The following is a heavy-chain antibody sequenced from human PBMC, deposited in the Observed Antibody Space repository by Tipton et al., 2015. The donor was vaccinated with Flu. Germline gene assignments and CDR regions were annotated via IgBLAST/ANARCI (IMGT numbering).Heavy chain of an antibody. J-gene: IGHJ4*02. CDR2: ISHDANTK. V-gene: IGHV3-30*03. D-gene: IGHD1-1*01. CDR1: GFTFTNYG. Sequence: SLRLSCAASGFTFTNYGFHWVRQAPGKGLEWVAIISHDANTKNYADSVKGRFTFTRDDSKNTVYLEMNSLRAEDTAIYYCARWGHWNDFDNWGQGTLVTVSS. CDR3: ARWGHWNDFDN.